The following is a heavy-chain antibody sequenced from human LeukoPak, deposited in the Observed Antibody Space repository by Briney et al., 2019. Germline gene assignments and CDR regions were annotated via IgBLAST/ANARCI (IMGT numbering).Heavy chain of an antibody. D-gene: IGHD3-10*01. CDR1: GYTFTSYG. Sequence: ASVKVSCKASGYTFTSYGISWVLQAPGQGLEWMGWISGYNSKTNYAQRFQRRITMTTDTSTSTAYMELSSLRSDDTAVYYCARSLWLGELDYWGQGTLVTVSS. CDR3: ARSLWLGELDY. J-gene: IGHJ4*02. V-gene: IGHV1-18*01. CDR2: ISGYNSKT.